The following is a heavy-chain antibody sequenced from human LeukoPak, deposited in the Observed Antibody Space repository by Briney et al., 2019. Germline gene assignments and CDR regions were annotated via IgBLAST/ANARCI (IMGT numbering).Heavy chain of an antibody. CDR1: GGTFSSYA. CDR2: IIPILGIA. D-gene: IGHD6-19*01. V-gene: IGHV1-69*04. Sequence: SVKVSCKASGGTFSSYAISRVRQAPGQGLEWMGRIIPILGIANYAQKFQGRVTITADKSTSTAYMELSSLRSEDTAVYYCASRAIAVADTNFDYWGQGTLVTVSS. J-gene: IGHJ4*02. CDR3: ASRAIAVADTNFDY.